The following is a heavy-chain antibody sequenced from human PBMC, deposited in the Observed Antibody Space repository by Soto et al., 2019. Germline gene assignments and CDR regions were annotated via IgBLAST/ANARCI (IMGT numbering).Heavy chain of an antibody. J-gene: IGHJ4*02. CDR2: ISAGGDTT. V-gene: IGHV3-23*01. CDR3: ARRV. CDR1: GFTFSNYP. Sequence: EVRVSESGGGLVQPGGSLRLSCATSGFTFSNYPMNWVRQAPGKGLEWVSGISAGGDTTYYADSVKGRFTIFRDNSKNSVSLQMNSLRVEDTAVYYCARRVWGQGTLVTVSS.